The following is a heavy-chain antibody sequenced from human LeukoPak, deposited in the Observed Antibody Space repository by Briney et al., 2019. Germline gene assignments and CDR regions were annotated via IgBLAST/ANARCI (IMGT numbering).Heavy chain of an antibody. Sequence: TSESLSLTSTVSGGSISSSTYYWGWIRQPPGKGVEWIGSICYSGSTYYNPSLKSRVTLSVDTSTNQFSLKLSSVTAADTAVYYCARGPRWLQDYFNYWGQGTLVTVYS. J-gene: IGHJ4*02. CDR1: GGSISSSTYY. CDR3: ARGPRWLQDYFNY. D-gene: IGHD5-24*01. V-gene: IGHV4-39*07. CDR2: ICYSGST.